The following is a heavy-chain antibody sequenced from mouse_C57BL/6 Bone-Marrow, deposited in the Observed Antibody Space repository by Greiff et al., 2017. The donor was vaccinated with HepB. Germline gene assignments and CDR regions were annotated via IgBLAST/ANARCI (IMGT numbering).Heavy chain of an antibody. V-gene: IGHV1-31*01. J-gene: IGHJ3*01. Sequence: EVKVVESGPELVKPGASVKISCKASGYSFTGYYMHWVKQSHGNILDWIGYIYPYNGVSSYNQKFKGKATLTVDKSSSTAYMELRSLTSEDSAVYYCAREDYDYPAWFAYWGQGTLVTVSA. CDR3: AREDYDYPAWFAY. D-gene: IGHD2-4*01. CDR1: GYSFTGYY. CDR2: IYPYNGVS.